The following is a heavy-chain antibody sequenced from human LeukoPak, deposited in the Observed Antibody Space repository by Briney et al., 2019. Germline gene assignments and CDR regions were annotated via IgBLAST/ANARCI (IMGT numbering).Heavy chain of an antibody. CDR1: GLAFSAYK. CDR3: VVGGSPGY. J-gene: IGHJ4*02. V-gene: IGHV3-74*01. D-gene: IGHD2-15*01. CDR2: ISTDGYTT. Sequence: GGSLRLSCAASGLAFSAYKVHWVRQAPRKGLVWVSRISTDGYTTDYADFVQGRFTASRDNTKNTWSLEMNSLRAEDTAVYYCVVGGSPGYWGQGTLVTVSS.